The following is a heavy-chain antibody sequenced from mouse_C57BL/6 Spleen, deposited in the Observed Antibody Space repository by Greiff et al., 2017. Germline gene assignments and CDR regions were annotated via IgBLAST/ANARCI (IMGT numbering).Heavy chain of an antibody. J-gene: IGHJ2*01. CDR1: GYTFTSYT. CDR2: INPSSGYT. D-gene: IGHD2-3*01. V-gene: IGHV1-4*01. CDR3: ASRDGYYY. Sequence: VQGVESGAELARPGASVKMSCKASGYTFTSYTMHWVKQRPGQGLEWIGYINPSSGYTKYNQKFKDKATLTADKSSSTAYMQLSSLTSEDSAVYYCASRDGYYYWGQGTTLTVSS.